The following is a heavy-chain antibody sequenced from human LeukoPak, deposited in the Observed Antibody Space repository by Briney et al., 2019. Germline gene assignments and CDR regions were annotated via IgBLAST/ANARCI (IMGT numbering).Heavy chain of an antibody. Sequence: SETLSLTCTVFVGSISSYYWSWIRQPPGKGLEWIGYIYYSGSTNYNPSLKSRVTISVDTSKNQFSLKLSSVTAADTAVYYSARDKKGGYKGDAFDIWGQGTMVTVSS. D-gene: IGHD5-24*01. V-gene: IGHV4-59*01. J-gene: IGHJ3*02. CDR1: VGSISSYY. CDR2: IYYSGST. CDR3: ARDKKGGYKGDAFDI.